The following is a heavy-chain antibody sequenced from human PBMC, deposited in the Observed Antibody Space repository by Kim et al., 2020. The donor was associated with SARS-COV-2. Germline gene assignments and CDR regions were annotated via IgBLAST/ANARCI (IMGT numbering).Heavy chain of an antibody. V-gene: IGHV4-59*01. Sequence: NPSLKSRVTISVDTSKNQFSLKLSSVTAADTAVYYCARTVIDSDYDYFDYWGQGTLVTVSS. CDR3: ARTVIDSDYDYFDY. J-gene: IGHJ4*02. D-gene: IGHD5-12*01.